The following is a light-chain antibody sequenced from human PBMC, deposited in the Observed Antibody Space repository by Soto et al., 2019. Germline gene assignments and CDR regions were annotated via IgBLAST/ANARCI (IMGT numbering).Light chain of an antibody. J-gene: IGLJ2*01. V-gene: IGLV1-40*01. Sequence: QSVLTQPPSVSGAPGQRVTISCTGSSSNIGAGYDVHWYQQLPGTAPKLLIYGNINRPSGVPDRFSGSKSGTSASLAITGLQAEDEADYYCQSYDSSLSAPGVVFGGGTKVTVL. CDR2: GNI. CDR3: QSYDSSLSAPGVV. CDR1: SSNIGAGYD.